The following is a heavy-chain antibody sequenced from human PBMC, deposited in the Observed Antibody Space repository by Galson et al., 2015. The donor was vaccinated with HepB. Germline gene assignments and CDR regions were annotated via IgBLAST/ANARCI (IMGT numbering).Heavy chain of an antibody. CDR1: GYTFTNYG. V-gene: IGHV1-18*01. D-gene: IGHD6-13*01. J-gene: IGHJ6*03. CDR2: ISAYNGNI. Sequence: SVKVSCKASGYTFTNYGIGWVRQAPGQGLEWMGWISAYNGNINYAQKFQGRVTMTTDTSTSTAYLELRSLRSDDTAVYYCARVNRGYTFPHYYYYMDVWGKGTTVTVSS. CDR3: ARVNRGYTFPHYYYYMDV.